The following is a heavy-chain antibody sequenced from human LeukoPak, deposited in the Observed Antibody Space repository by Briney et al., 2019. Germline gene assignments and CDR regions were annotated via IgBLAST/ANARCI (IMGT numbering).Heavy chain of an antibody. CDR1: GFTFSSYW. Sequence: PGGSLRLSCAASGFTFSSYWMSWVRQVPGKGLEWVANIKQDGSEKYYVDSVKGRFTFSRDNAKNSLYLQMSSLRAEDTAVYYCARNYYDSSGYASDAFDIWGQGTMVTVSS. CDR3: ARNYYDSSGYASDAFDI. J-gene: IGHJ3*02. CDR2: IKQDGSEK. D-gene: IGHD3-22*01. V-gene: IGHV3-7*02.